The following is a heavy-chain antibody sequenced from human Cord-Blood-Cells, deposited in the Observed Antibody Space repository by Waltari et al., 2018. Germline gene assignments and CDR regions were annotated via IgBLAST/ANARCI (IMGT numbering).Heavy chain of an antibody. D-gene: IGHD7-27*01. Sequence: LTCAVSGYSISSGYYWGWIRQPPGKGLEWIGSIYHSGSTYYNPSLKSRVTISVDTSKYQFSLKLSSVTAADTAVYYCARAGTGDAFDIWGQGTMVTVSS. CDR3: ARAGTGDAFDI. CDR2: IYHSGST. CDR1: GYSISSGYY. J-gene: IGHJ3*02. V-gene: IGHV4-38-2*01.